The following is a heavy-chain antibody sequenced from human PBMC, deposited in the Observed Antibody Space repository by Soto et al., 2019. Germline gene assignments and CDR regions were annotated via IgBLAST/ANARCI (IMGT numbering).Heavy chain of an antibody. J-gene: IGHJ1*01. D-gene: IGHD3-3*01. Sequence: QVQLQESGPGLVKPSQTLSLTCTVSGGSISSGDYYWSWIRQPPGKGLEWIEYIYYSGSTYYNPSLKSRVTISVDTSKNQFSLKLSSVTAADTAVYYCASAGYDFWSGSQNFQHWGQGTLVTVSS. V-gene: IGHV4-30-4*01. CDR3: ASAGYDFWSGSQNFQH. CDR1: GGSISSGDYY. CDR2: IYYSGST.